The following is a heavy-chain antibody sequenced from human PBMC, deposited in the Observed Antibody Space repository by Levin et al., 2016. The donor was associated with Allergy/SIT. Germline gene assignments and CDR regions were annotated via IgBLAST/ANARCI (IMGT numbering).Heavy chain of an antibody. Sequence: GSLRLSCGVSGYPISRGYYWGWIRQPPGKGLEWIGSIYRGGGTYYNPSLNSRVTISVDKSKNQFSLKLSSVTAADTAVYYCAHYDFWNDYSGDYWGQGTLVTVSS. J-gene: IGHJ4*02. D-gene: IGHD3-3*01. CDR3: AHYDFWNDYSGDY. CDR1: GYPISRGYY. V-gene: IGHV4-38-2*01. CDR2: IYRGGGT.